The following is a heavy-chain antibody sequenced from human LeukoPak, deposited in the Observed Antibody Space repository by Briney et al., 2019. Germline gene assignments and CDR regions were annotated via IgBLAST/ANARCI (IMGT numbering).Heavy chain of an antibody. CDR1: GFTFSSYA. J-gene: IGHJ4*02. CDR3: ANLKGYYYDSSGYYRWRY. CDR2: ISGSGGST. Sequence: GGSLRLSCAASGFTFSSYAMSWVRQAPGKGLEWVSAISGSGGSTYYADSVKGRFTISRDNSKNTLYLQMNSLRAEDTAVYYCANLKGYYYDSSGYYRWRYWGQGTLVTVSS. D-gene: IGHD3-22*01. V-gene: IGHV3-23*01.